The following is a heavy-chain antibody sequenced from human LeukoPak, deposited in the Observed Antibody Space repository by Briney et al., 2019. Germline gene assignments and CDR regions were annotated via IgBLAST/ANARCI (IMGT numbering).Heavy chain of an antibody. CDR2: IYHSGST. V-gene: IGHV4-38-2*02. J-gene: IGHJ4*02. D-gene: IGHD1-1*01. Sequence: SETLSLTCTVSGYSISSGYYWGWIRQPPGKGLEWIGSIYHSGSTYYHPSLKSRVTISVDTSKNQFSLKLSSVTAADTAVYYCARDNIGGTGELDYWGQGTLVTVSS. CDR1: GYSISSGYY. CDR3: ARDNIGGTGELDY.